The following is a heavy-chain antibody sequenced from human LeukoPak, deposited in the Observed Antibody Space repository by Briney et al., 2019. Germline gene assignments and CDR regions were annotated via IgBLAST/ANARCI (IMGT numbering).Heavy chain of an antibody. CDR3: ARVRGGKGYGDLNGFDP. CDR2: IYYSGST. D-gene: IGHD4-17*01. Sequence: PSETLSLTCTVSGGSISSSSYYWGWIRQPPGKGLEWIGSIYYSGSTYYNPSLKSRVTISVDTSKNQFSLKLSSVTAADTAVYYCARVRGGKGYGDLNGFDPWGQGTLVTVSS. V-gene: IGHV4-39*07. J-gene: IGHJ5*02. CDR1: GGSISSSSYY.